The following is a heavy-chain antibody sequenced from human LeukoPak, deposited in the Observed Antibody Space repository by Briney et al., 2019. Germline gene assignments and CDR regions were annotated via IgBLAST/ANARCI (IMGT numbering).Heavy chain of an antibody. V-gene: IGHV3-11*01. Sequence: GGSLRLSCAASGFTFSDYYMSWIRQASGKGLGWVSYISSSGSTIYYADSVKGRFTISRDNAKNSLYLQMNSLRAEDTAVYYCARDQCGGDCYSGPYYGMDVWGQGTTVTVSS. J-gene: IGHJ6*02. D-gene: IGHD2-21*02. CDR2: ISSSGSTI. CDR3: ARDQCGGDCYSGPYYGMDV. CDR1: GFTFSDYY.